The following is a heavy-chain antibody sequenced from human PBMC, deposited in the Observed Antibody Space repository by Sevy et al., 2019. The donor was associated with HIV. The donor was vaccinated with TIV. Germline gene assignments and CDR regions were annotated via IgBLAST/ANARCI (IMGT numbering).Heavy chain of an antibody. CDR3: ARIGGSTRYFDN. Sequence: SETLSLKCSVSGYSISSGVYWGWIRQSPGEGLEWIGSMYHTGGTFYTPSLKRRVTISLDTSKNQFSLKLTSMTAADTAIYYCARIGGSTRYFDNWGQGTLVTVSS. J-gene: IGHJ4*02. CDR2: MYHTGGT. CDR1: GYSISSGVY. D-gene: IGHD3-16*01. V-gene: IGHV4-38-2*01.